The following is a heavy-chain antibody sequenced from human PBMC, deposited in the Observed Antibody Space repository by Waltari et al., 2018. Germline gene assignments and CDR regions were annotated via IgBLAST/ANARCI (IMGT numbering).Heavy chain of an antibody. D-gene: IGHD3-10*01. CDR3: ARGDYYGSGSYFYYYYYGMDV. CDR2: IYHSGST. J-gene: IGHJ6*02. V-gene: IGHV4-4*02. CDR1: GGSISSSNW. Sequence: QVQLQESGPGLVKPSGTLSLTCAVSGGSISSSNWWSWVRQPPGKGLEWIGEIYHSGSTTSNPSLKSRVTISVDKSKNQFSLKLSSVTAADTAVYYCARGDYYGSGSYFYYYYYGMDVWGQGTTVTVSS.